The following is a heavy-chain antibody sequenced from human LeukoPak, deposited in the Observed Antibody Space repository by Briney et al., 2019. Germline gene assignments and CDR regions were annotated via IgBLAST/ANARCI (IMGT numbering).Heavy chain of an antibody. J-gene: IGHJ4*02. CDR2: IKQDGSEK. D-gene: IGHD3-16*02. CDR3: AREDYDYVWGSYRYVGTDY. V-gene: IGHV3-7*03. CDR1: GFTFSSYW. Sequence: GGSLRLSCAASGFTFSSYWMSWVRQAPGKGLEWVANIKQDGSEKYYVDSVKGQFTISRDNAKNSLYLQMNSLRAEDTAVYYCAREDYDYVWGSYRYVGTDYWGQGTLVTVSS.